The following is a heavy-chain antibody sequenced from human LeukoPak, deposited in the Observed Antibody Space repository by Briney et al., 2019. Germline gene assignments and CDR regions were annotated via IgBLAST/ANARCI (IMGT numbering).Heavy chain of an antibody. CDR2: IKQDGSEK. V-gene: IGHV3-7*01. CDR3: TRVEETATTAAIIRKYSYYYYMDV. J-gene: IGHJ6*03. CDR1: GFTFSTYR. D-gene: IGHD4-11*01. Sequence: GGSLRLSCAASGFTFSTYRMSWVRQAPGKGLEWVANIKQDGSEKHYVDSVKGRFTISRDNAKNSLYLQMSSLRAEDTAVYYCTRVEETATTAAIIRKYSYYYYMDVWGKGNTVTVSS.